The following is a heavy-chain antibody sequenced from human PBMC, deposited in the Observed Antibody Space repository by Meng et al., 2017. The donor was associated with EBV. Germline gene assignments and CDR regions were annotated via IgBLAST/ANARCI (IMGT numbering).Heavy chain of an antibody. D-gene: IGHD2-15*01. Sequence: LGRSGPELEKSVASVKVSCKAFGYTLTSYDINWVRQATGQGLEWMGWMNPNSGNTGYAQKFQGRVTMTRNTSISTAYMELSSLRSEDTAVYYCARGRGVYCSGGSCYPGWFDPWGQGTLVTVPS. V-gene: IGHV1-8*01. J-gene: IGHJ5*02. CDR3: ARGRGVYCSGGSCYPGWFDP. CDR1: GYTLTSYD. CDR2: MNPNSGNT.